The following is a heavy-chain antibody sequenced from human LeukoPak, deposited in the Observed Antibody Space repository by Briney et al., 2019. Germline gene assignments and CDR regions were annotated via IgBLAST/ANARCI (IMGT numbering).Heavy chain of an antibody. J-gene: IGHJ4*02. D-gene: IGHD2-2*02. V-gene: IGHV3-21*01. CDR1: GFTFSSYS. CDR2: ISSSSSYI. CDR3: ARGPGYCSSTSCYTTGFDY. Sequence: VGSLRLSCAASGFTFSSYSMNWVRQAPGKGLEWVSSISSSSSYIYYADSVKGRFTISRDNAKNSLYLQMNSLRAEDTAVYYCARGPGYCSSTSCYTTGFDYWGQGTLVTVSS.